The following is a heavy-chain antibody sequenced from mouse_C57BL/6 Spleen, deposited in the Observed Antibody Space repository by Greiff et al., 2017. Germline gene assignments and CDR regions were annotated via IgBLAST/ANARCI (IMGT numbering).Heavy chain of an antibody. V-gene: IGHV7-3*01. D-gene: IGHD3-3*01. Sequence: EVQVVESGGGLVQPGGSLSLSCAASGFTFTDYYMSWVRQPPGKALEWLGFFRNKANGYTTEYSASVKGRFTISRDNSQSILYLQMNALRAEDSATYYCARWDSHVDFWGKGTTLTVSS. CDR3: ARWDSHVDF. J-gene: IGHJ2*01. CDR1: GFTFTDYY. CDR2: FRNKANGYTT.